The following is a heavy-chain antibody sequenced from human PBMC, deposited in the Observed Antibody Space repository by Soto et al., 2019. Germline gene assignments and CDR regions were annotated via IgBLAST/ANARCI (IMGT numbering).Heavy chain of an antibody. J-gene: IGHJ5*02. CDR1: GLTFSTYA. D-gene: IGHD2-21*02. Sequence: EVQLLESGGGLVQPGGSLRLSCAASGLTFSTYAMSWVRQAPGKGLEWVSTISSSGGSTHYADSVKGRFTISRDNSKNTLYLQRHSLRAEDTAVYYCAKFYGGNSAHTYTIDPWGQGTLVTVSS. V-gene: IGHV3-23*01. CDR2: ISSSGGST. CDR3: AKFYGGNSAHTYTIDP.